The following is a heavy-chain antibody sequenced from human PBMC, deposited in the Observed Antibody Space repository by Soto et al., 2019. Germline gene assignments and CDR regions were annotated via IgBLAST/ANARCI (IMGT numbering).Heavy chain of an antibody. V-gene: IGHV3-43*01. CDR1: GFSFDDFT. CDR2: ISLDGGST. CDR3: AKGLGKQQLFFPPER. J-gene: IGHJ4*02. Sequence: GGSLRLSCAASGFSFDDFTMYWVRQAPGKGLECVSLISLDGGSTFYAASVKGRFTISRDNSKNSLYLQMSSLRSEDTALYYCAKGLGKQQLFFPPERWGEGTLVTVSS. D-gene: IGHD6-13*01.